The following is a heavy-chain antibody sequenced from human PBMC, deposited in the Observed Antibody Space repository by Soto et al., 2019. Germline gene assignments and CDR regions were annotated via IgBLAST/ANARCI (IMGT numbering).Heavy chain of an antibody. V-gene: IGHV4-59*01. CDR1: GGSISSYY. D-gene: IGHD3-22*01. J-gene: IGHJ4*02. CDR2: IYYSGST. CDR3: ARAGRGYYDLNFDY. Sequence: SETLSLPCTVSGGSISSYYWSWIRQLPGKGLEWIGYIYYSGSTNYNPSLKSRVTISVDTSKNPFSLKLSSVTAADTAVYYCARAGRGYYDLNFDYWGQGTLVTVSS.